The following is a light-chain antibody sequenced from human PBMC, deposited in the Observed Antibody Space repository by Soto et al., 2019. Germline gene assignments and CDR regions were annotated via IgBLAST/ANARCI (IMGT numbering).Light chain of an antibody. CDR2: EAT. CDR3: TSYTITSPYV. Sequence: QSVPTQPASMSGPPGQSSSVSCTGTSSDIGRYNFVSWYQHLPGKAPKLIIYEATKRPSGVSYRFSGSKSGNTASLTIPGLQAEDEADYYCTSYTITSPYVFGTGTKVTVL. CDR1: SSDIGRYNF. J-gene: IGLJ1*01. V-gene: IGLV2-14*01.